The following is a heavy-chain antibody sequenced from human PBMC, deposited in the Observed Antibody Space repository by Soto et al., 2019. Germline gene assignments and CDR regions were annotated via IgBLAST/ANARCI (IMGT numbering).Heavy chain of an antibody. J-gene: IGHJ5*02. CDR1: GGSISSSSYY. V-gene: IGHV4-39*01. CDR2: IYYSGST. Sequence: SETLSLTCTVSGGSISSSSYYWGWIRQPPGKGLEWIGSIYYSGSTYYNPSLKSRVTISVDTSKNQFSLKLSSVTAADTAVYYCARSYCSSTSCRDNWFEPWGQGTLVTVSS. CDR3: ARSYCSSTSCRDNWFEP. D-gene: IGHD2-2*01.